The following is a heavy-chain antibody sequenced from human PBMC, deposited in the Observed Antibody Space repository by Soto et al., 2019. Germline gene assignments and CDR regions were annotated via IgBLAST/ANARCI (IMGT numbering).Heavy chain of an antibody. D-gene: IGHD2-8*01. Sequence: ASVKVSCKASEYTFTTYSIYWVRQAPGQGLEWMGWINGYNGDTKYAQKVQGRVTMTIDTSTYTAYMELRNLTSDDTAIYYCAKNGQPPYYYYGMDVWGQGTTVTVS. CDR3: AKNGQPPYYYYGMDV. V-gene: IGHV1-18*01. CDR1: EYTFTTYS. J-gene: IGHJ6*02. CDR2: INGYNGDT.